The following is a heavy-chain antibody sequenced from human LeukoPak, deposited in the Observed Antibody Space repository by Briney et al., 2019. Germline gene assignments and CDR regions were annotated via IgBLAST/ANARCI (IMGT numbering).Heavy chain of an antibody. CDR2: IIPIFGTA. CDR1: GGTFSSYA. J-gene: IGHJ5*02. Sequence: SVKVSCKASGGTFSSYAISWVRQAPGQGLEWMGGIIPIFGTANYAQKFQGRVTITADESTSTAYMELSSLRSEDTDVYYCATGRDIVVVPAAHSPNWFDPWGQGTLVTVSS. CDR3: ATGRDIVVVPAAHSPNWFDP. D-gene: IGHD2-2*01. V-gene: IGHV1-69*13.